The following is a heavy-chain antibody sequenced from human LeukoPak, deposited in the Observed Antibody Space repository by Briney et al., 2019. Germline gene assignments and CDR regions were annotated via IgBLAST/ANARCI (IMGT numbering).Heavy chain of an antibody. CDR2: ISGSGGST. J-gene: IGHJ4*02. V-gene: IGHV3-23*01. D-gene: IGHD6-19*01. CDR1: GFTFSSYA. CDR3: AKSSFSLGYSSGRFDY. Sequence: GGSLRLYCAASGFTFSSYAMSWVRQAPGKGLEWVSAISGSGGSTYYADSVKGRFTISRDNSKNTLYLQMNSLRAEDTAVYYCAKSSFSLGYSSGRFDYWGQGTLVTVSS.